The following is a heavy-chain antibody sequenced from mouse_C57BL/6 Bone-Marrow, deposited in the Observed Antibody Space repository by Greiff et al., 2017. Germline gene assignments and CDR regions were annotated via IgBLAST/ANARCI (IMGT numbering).Heavy chain of an antibody. CDR2: IRLKSDNYAT. Sequence: EVKLVESGGGLVQPGGSMKLSCVASGFTFSNYWMNWVRQSPEKGLEWVAQIRLKSDNYATNYAESVKGRFTISRDDSKSIVYLQMNNLRSEVTVIYYCTSGDYYAMDYWGQGTSVTVSS. CDR1: GFTFSNYW. J-gene: IGHJ4*01. CDR3: TSGDYYAMDY. V-gene: IGHV6-3*01. D-gene: IGHD3-1*01.